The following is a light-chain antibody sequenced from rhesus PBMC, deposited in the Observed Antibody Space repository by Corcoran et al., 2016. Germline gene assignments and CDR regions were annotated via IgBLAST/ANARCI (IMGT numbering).Light chain of an antibody. CDR2: KAS. V-gene: IGKV1-22*01. J-gene: IGKJ4*01. CDR1: QGISSW. Sequence: DIQMTQSPSSLSASVGDTVTITCRASQGISSWLAWYQQKPGKAPKILIYKASSLQSGVPSRFSGSGSVTDFTLTISSLQSEDFATYYCQQYSSRPLTFGGGTKVELK. CDR3: QQYSSRPLT.